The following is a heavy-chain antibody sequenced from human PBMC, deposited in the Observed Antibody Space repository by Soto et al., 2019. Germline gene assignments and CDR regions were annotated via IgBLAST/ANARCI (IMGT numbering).Heavy chain of an antibody. CDR1: GFTFSNYA. CDR2: LIANGEIT. Sequence: EVQLLESGGNLVQPGGSLRLSCAASGFTFSNYAMSWVRQAPGKGLNWVSSLIANGEITYYADSVKGRFTISRDNSKNTLYLKMNGLRVDDTAIYFCAKQVSSSWRYYFDQWGQGTLVTVSS. V-gene: IGHV3-23*01. CDR3: AKQVSSSWRYYFDQ. J-gene: IGHJ4*02. D-gene: IGHD6-13*01.